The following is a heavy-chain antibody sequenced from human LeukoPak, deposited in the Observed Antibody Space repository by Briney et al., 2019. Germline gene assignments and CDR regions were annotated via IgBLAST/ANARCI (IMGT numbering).Heavy chain of an antibody. D-gene: IGHD6-13*01. CDR3: ATDLLRRRLLAAAGKKILDY. CDR2: FDPEDGET. J-gene: IGHJ4*02. V-gene: IGHV1-24*01. Sequence: ASVKVSCKVSGYTLTELSMHWVRQAPGKGLEWMGGFDPEDGETIYAQKFQGRVTMTVDTSTDTAYMELSSLRSEDTAVYYCATDLLRRRLLAAAGKKILDYWGQGTLVTVSS. CDR1: GYTLTELS.